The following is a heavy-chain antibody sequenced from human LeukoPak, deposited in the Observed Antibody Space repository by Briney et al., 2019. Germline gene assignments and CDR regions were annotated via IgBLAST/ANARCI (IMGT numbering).Heavy chain of an antibody. CDR1: GGTFSSYT. CDR2: IIPILGIA. Sequence: HRASVKVSCKASGGTFSSYTISWVRQAPGQGLEWMGRIIPILGIANYAQKFQGRVTITADKSTSTAYMELSSLRSEDTAVYYCARDREGSSSWYIWFDPWGQGTLVTVSS. D-gene: IGHD6-13*01. CDR3: ARDREGSSSWYIWFDP. J-gene: IGHJ5*02. V-gene: IGHV1-69*04.